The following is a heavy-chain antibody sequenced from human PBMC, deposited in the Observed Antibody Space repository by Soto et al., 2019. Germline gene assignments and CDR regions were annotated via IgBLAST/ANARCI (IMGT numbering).Heavy chain of an antibody. CDR1: GGSISSSNW. V-gene: IGHV4-4*02. Sequence: QVQLQESGPGLVKPSGTLSLTCAVSGGSISSSNWWSWVRQPPGKGLEWIGEIYHSGSTNYNPSLKSRVTISVDKSKTQFSPKLSSVTAADTAVYYCQRAYSGSYPHYSYGMDVWGQGTTVTVSS. J-gene: IGHJ6*02. CDR2: IYHSGST. D-gene: IGHD1-26*01. CDR3: QRAYSGSYPHYSYGMDV.